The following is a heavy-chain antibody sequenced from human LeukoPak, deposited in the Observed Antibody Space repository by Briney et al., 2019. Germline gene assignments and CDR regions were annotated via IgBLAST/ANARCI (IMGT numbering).Heavy chain of an antibody. CDR3: ARVRYSYGYNGLFDY. J-gene: IGHJ4*02. CDR2: IYYSGST. Sequence: PSETLSLTCTVSGGSISSYYWSWIRQPPGKGLEWIGYIYYSGSTNYNPSLKSRVTISVDTSKNQFSLKQSSVTAADTAVYYCARVRYSYGYNGLFDYWGQGTLVTVSS. D-gene: IGHD5-18*01. V-gene: IGHV4-59*01. CDR1: GGSISSYY.